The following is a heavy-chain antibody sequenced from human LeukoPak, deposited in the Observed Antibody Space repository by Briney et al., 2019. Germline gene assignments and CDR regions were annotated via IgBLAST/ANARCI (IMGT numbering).Heavy chain of an antibody. CDR1: GYTFTGYY. CDR3: ARAWNYDFWSGYFPSDY. D-gene: IGHD3-3*01. J-gene: IGHJ4*02. V-gene: IGHV1-2*02. CDR2: INPNSGGT. Sequence: ASVKVSCKASGYTFTGYYMHWVRQAPGQGLEWMGWINPNSGGTNYAQKFQGRVTMTRDTSISTAYMELRSLRSDDTAVYYCARAWNYDFWSGYFPSDYWGQGTLVTVSS.